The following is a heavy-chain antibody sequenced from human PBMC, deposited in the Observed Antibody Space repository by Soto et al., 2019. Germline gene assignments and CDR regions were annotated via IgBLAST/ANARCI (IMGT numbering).Heavy chain of an antibody. CDR1: GGSISSGGYY. Sequence: QVQLQESGPGLVKPSQTLSLTCTVSGGSISSGGYYWSWIRQHPGKGLEWIGYIYYSGSTYYNPSLESRVTISVDTSKNQFSLKLSSVTAADPAVYYCARDPSYDHRNGMDVWGQGTTVTVSS. CDR3: ARDPSYDHRNGMDV. CDR2: IYYSGST. J-gene: IGHJ6*02. D-gene: IGHD3-22*01. V-gene: IGHV4-31*03.